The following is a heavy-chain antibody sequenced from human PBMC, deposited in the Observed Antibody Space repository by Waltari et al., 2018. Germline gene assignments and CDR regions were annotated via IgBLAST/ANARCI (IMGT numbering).Heavy chain of an antibody. CDR3: ATTYGDYDYFDY. CDR1: GYSFTSYW. CDR2: IDPSDSYT. Sequence: EVQLVQSGAEVKKPGESLRISCKGSGYSFTSYWIRWGRQMPGKGLEWMGRIDPSDSYTNYSPSFQGHVTISADKSISTAYLQWSSLKASDTAMYYCATTYGDYDYFDYWGQGTLVTVSS. J-gene: IGHJ4*02. V-gene: IGHV5-10-1*03. D-gene: IGHD4-17*01.